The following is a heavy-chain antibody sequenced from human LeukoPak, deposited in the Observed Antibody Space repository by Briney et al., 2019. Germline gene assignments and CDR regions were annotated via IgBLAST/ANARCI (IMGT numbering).Heavy chain of an antibody. D-gene: IGHD3-22*01. CDR1: GYTFTSYG. CDR3: ARTMGFDYYDSSGYYFNWFDP. V-gene: IGHV1-18*01. CDR2: ISAYNGNT. Sequence: ASVKVSCKASGYTFTSYGISWVRQAPGQGLEWMGWISAYNGNTNYAQKPQGRVTMTTDTSTSTAYMELRSLRSDDTAVYYCARTMGFDYYDSSGYYFNWFDPWGQGTLVTVSS. J-gene: IGHJ5*02.